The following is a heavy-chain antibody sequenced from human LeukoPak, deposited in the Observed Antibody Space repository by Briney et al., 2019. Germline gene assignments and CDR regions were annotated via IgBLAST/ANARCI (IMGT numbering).Heavy chain of an antibody. D-gene: IGHD5-12*01. Sequence: VASVKVSCKVSGYTLTELSMHWVRQAPGKGLEWMGGFDPEDGETIYAQKFQGRVTITEDTSMELSSLRSEDTAVYYCATDLYSGYDYRWFDPWGQGTLVTVSS. CDR2: FDPEDGET. J-gene: IGHJ5*02. V-gene: IGHV1-24*01. CDR1: GYTLTELS. CDR3: ATDLYSGYDYRWFDP.